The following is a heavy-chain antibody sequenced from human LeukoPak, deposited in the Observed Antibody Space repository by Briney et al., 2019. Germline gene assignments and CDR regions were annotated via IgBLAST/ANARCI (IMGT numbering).Heavy chain of an antibody. V-gene: IGHV4-4*07. Sequence: SETLSLTCTVSGGSISSYYWSWIRQPAGTALEWIGRIYTSGTITYNPSLKSRVTMSVDTSKNQFSLKLSSVTAADTAVYYCARTSFSSGCDYWGQGTLVTVSS. D-gene: IGHD6-19*01. CDR3: ARTSFSSGCDY. CDR1: GGSISSYY. CDR2: IYTSGTI. J-gene: IGHJ4*02.